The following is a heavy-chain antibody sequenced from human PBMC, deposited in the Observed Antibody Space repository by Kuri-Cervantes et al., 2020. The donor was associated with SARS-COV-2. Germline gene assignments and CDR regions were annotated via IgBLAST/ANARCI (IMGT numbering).Heavy chain of an antibody. Sequence: GGSLRLSCKGSGYSFTSYWIGWVRQMPGKGLEWMGIIYPGDSDTRYSPSFQGQVTISADKSISTAYLQWSSLKASDTAMYYCARHVGTIFGVVTAPDAFDIWGQGTMVTDSS. CDR1: GYSFTSYW. CDR2: IYPGDSDT. CDR3: ARHVGTIFGVVTAPDAFDI. D-gene: IGHD3-3*01. J-gene: IGHJ3*02. V-gene: IGHV5-51*01.